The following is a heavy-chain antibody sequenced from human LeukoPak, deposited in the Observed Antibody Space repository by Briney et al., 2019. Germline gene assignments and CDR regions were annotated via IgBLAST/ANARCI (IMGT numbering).Heavy chain of an antibody. V-gene: IGHV1-18*01. J-gene: IGHJ3*01. CDR3: ARDRYDVGVGFDF. D-gene: IGHD3-9*01. Sequence: ASVKVSCKASGYMFAVFGITWVRQAPGQGLEWMGSIRVHNGDTNYAQKFQGRLTMTTDTSATTAYMELRSLKSDDTAVYYRARDRYDVGVGFDFWGQGTMVTVSS. CDR2: IRVHNGDT. CDR1: GYMFAVFG.